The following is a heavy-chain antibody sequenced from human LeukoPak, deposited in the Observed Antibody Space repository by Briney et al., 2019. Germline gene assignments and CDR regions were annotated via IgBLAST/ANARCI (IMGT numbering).Heavy chain of an antibody. J-gene: IGHJ2*01. CDR1: GGSFSGYC. Sequence: PLGTLSLTCAVYGGSFSGYCWSWIRQPPGKGLEWIGEIIDIGSINYNPSLKRRVTISVDTSKNQFSLKLSSVTAADTAVYYCARGGRSLVAAPFDLWGRGTLVTVS. CDR2: IIDIGSI. CDR3: ARGGRSLVAAPFDL. V-gene: IGHV4-34*01. D-gene: IGHD2-15*01.